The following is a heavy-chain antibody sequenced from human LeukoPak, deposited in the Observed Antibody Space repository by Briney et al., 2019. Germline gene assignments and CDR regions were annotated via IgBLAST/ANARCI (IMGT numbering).Heavy chain of an antibody. CDR1: GYTVSSNY. CDR3: ATGSHYYGSSSYPSGHAFDI. D-gene: IGHD3-22*01. J-gene: IGHJ3*02. V-gene: IGHV3-53*01. CDR2: IYSHHRT. Sequence: GGSLRLSCAASGYTVSSNYMSWVRQAPGKGLEWVSVIYSHHRTYYADPVQSRRTTPRDNTNNTLYLQMNSLRAEDTAVYYCATGSHYYGSSSYPSGHAFDIWGQGTMVTVSS.